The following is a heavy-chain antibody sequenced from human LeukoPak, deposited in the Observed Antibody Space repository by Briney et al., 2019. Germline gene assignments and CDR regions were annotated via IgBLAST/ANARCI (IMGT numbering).Heavy chain of an antibody. Sequence: GGSLRPSCAAYGFTFSNYCMHWVRQAPGKGLEWVAVISNDGRAQYYADSVKGRFTISRDKSKNPLSLQMNSLRAEDTAVYYRTKEGGAMAGTTERYSFDLWRWGTRVIVS. CDR3: TKEGGAMAGTTERYSFDL. D-gene: IGHD4-17*01. J-gene: IGHJ4*02. CDR1: GFTFSNYC. CDR2: ISNDGRAQ. V-gene: IGHV3-30*18.